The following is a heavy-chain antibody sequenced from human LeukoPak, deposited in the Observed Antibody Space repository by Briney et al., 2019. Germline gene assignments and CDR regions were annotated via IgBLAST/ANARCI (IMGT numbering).Heavy chain of an antibody. J-gene: IGHJ3*02. CDR1: GFTFSSYA. V-gene: IGHV3-23*01. D-gene: IGHD3-10*01. Sequence: GGSLRLSCAASGFTFSSYAMTWVRQAPGKGLEWVSAMSGSASSTYYADSVKGRFTISRDNAKNSLYLQMNSLRAEDTAVYYCASEGIRAFDIWGQGTMVTVSS. CDR3: ASEGIRAFDI. CDR2: MSGSASST.